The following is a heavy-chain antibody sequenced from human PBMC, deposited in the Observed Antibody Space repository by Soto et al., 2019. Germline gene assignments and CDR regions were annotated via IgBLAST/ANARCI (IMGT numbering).Heavy chain of an antibody. D-gene: IGHD3-9*01. CDR2: IYYSGST. J-gene: IGHJ6*02. CDR3: ARGGYFDPIGMDV. Sequence: QVQLQESGPGLVKPSETLSLTCTVSGGSISSYYWSWIRQPPGKGLEWIGYIYYSGSTNYNPSLKSRVTISVDTSKNQFSLKLSSVTAADTAVYYCARGGYFDPIGMDVWGQGTTVTVSS. V-gene: IGHV4-59*01. CDR1: GGSISSYY.